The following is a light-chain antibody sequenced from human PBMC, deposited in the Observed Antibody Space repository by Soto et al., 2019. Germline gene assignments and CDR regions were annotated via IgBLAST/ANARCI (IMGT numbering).Light chain of an antibody. V-gene: IGKV4-1*01. Sequence: DIVMTQSPDSLAVPLGARATINCRSSQSVLYRSNKKNYLAWYQQKRGQPPRLLIYWASNRESGVPDRFSGSGSATDLTHTIISFQADDVAVYYCQQYYTTLGLSFVGGTREEIK. CDR1: QSVLYRSNKKNY. J-gene: IGKJ4*01. CDR2: WAS. CDR3: QQYYTTLGLS.